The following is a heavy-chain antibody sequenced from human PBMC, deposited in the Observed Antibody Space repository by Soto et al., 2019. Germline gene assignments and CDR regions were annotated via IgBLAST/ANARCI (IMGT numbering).Heavy chain of an antibody. CDR2: VYHSGDT. D-gene: IGHD3-9*01. Sequence: QVQLQESGPGLVKPSGTLSLTCAVSGGAISTSNWWAWVRQSPGKGLEWLGEVYHSGDTNYNPSLKSRVAVSVHYPTNQFSLKLSSVTAADTAVYFCARSRYFDWLPLDSWGQGTLVTVSS. V-gene: IGHV4-4*02. CDR3: ARSRYFDWLPLDS. CDR1: GGAISTSNW. J-gene: IGHJ4*02.